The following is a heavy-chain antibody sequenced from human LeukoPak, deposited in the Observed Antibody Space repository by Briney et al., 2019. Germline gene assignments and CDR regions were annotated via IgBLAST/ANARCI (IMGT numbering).Heavy chain of an antibody. CDR1: GFTFSSYG. CDR3: ARDTRSRDYFDY. Sequence: GGSLRPSCAASGFTFSSYGMHWVRQAPGKGLEWVAVIWHDGSNKYYADSVKGRFTISRDNSKNTLYLQMNSLRAEDTAVYYCARDTRSRDYFDYWGQGTLVTVSS. V-gene: IGHV3-33*01. D-gene: IGHD3-10*01. J-gene: IGHJ4*02. CDR2: IWHDGSNK.